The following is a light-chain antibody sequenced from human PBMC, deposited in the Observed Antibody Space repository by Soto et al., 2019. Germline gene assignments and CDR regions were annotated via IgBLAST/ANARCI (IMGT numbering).Light chain of an antibody. CDR1: QSISSW. CDR3: QQYSSYWT. CDR2: DAS. Sequence: GDIVTITCRASQSISSWLAWYQQKPGKAPKFLIYDASNLESGVPSRFSGSGSGTEFTLTISSLQPDDFATYYSQQYSSYWTFGQGTKVDIK. V-gene: IGKV1-5*01. J-gene: IGKJ1*01.